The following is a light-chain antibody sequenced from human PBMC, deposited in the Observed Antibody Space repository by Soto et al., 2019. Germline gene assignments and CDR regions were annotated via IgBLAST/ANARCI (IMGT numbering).Light chain of an antibody. Sequence: MALSHSPDTLCLSPGKQETISEHVCQSVGSNYLAWYQQKPGQAPRLLIYGASSRATGIPDRFSGSGSGTDFTLTVSRLEPEDFAVYYCQQYGSSPETFGQGTKVDI. J-gene: IGKJ1*01. V-gene: IGKV3-20*01. CDR2: GAS. CDR1: QSVGSNY. CDR3: QQYGSSPET.